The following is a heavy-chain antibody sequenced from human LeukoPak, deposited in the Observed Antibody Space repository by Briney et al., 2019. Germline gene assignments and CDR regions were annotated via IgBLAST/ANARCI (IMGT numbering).Heavy chain of an antibody. J-gene: IGHJ3*01. CDR1: GGSFSGYY. CDR2: ITHSGST. V-gene: IGHV4-34*01. CDR3: ARDYTS. Sequence: SETLSLTCAVYGGSFSGYYWSWIRQPPGKGLEWIGEITHSGSTNHNSSLKSRVTISVDTSKNQFSLKLNSVTAADTAAYYCARDYTSWGQGTMVTVSS. D-gene: IGHD4-11*01.